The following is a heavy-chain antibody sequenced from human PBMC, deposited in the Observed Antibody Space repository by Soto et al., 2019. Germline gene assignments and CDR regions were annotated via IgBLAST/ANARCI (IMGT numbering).Heavy chain of an antibody. CDR3: AKEVVVVVAATEENYYYYYMDV. D-gene: IGHD2-15*01. Sequence: DVQLVESGGGLVQPGRSLRLSCAASGFTFDDYAMHWVRQAPGKGLEWVSGISWNSGSIGYADSVKGRFTISRDNAKNSLYLQMNSLRAEDTALYYCAKEVVVVVAATEENYYYYYMDVWGKGTTATVSS. CDR2: ISWNSGSI. J-gene: IGHJ6*03. V-gene: IGHV3-9*01. CDR1: GFTFDDYA.